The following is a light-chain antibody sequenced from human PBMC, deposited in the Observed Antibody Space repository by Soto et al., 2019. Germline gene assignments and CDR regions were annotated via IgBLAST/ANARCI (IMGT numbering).Light chain of an antibody. Sequence: EIVLTQSPATLSLSPGERATLSCRASQSVGTNLGWYQHKPGQGPRLLIYGASTRATGIPARFSGSGSGTEFTLTISSLQSEDFAVYSCQQYNNWPLTFGGGTKVDI. CDR2: GAS. V-gene: IGKV3-15*01. CDR3: QQYNNWPLT. J-gene: IGKJ4*01. CDR1: QSVGTN.